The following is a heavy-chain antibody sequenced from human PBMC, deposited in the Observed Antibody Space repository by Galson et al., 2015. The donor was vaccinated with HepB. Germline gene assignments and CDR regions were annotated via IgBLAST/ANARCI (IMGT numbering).Heavy chain of an antibody. J-gene: IGHJ2*01. D-gene: IGHD2-2*01. CDR3: ARGGGCSSTSCYGWYFDL. Sequence: SLRLSCAASGFTFSSYDMHWVRQATGKGLEWVSAIGTAGDTYYPGSVKGRFTISRENAKNSLYLQMNSLRAGDTAVYYCARGGGCSSTSCYGWYFDLWGRGTLVTVSS. CDR2: IGTAGDT. V-gene: IGHV3-13*01. CDR1: GFTFSSYD.